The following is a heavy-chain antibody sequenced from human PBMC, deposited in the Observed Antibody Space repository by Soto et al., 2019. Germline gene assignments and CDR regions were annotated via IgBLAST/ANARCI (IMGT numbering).Heavy chain of an antibody. CDR1: GFTVCSYW. CDR2: INSDGSST. V-gene: IGHV3-74*01. CDR3: ARVYYYDSSGPFDY. D-gene: IGHD3-22*01. Sequence: HGGSLRLCCAACGFTVCSYWMHWVRQDPGKGLVWVSRINSDGSSTSYADSVKGRFTISRDNAKNTLYLQMNSLRAEDTAVYYCARVYYYDSSGPFDYWGQGTLVTVSS. J-gene: IGHJ4*02.